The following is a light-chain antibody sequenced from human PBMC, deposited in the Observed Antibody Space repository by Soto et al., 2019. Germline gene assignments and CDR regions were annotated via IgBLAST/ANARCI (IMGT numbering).Light chain of an antibody. CDR3: QQTGVT. J-gene: IGKJ4*01. Sequence: EIVLTQSPDTLSLSPGERATLSCRASQSVSSAYLAWYQQKPGQAPRLLMYGASNRATGIPDRFSGSGSGTDFTLSISRLEPEDFAVYYCQQTGVTFVGGTKVEIK. CDR2: GAS. CDR1: QSVSSAY. V-gene: IGKV3-20*01.